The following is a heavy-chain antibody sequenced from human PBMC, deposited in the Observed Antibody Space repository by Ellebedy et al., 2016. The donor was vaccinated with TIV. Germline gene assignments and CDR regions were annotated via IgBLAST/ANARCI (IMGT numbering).Heavy chain of an antibody. Sequence: GESLKISCAASGFTFSSYAMSWVRQAPGKGLEWVSTISNTGSRTYYADSVEGRFIISQDTSKKTLYLQMNSRRAEDTAVYYCAGDSRGNTGGGTSLHHWGQGTLVIVSS. CDR3: AGDSRGNTGGGTSLHH. J-gene: IGHJ5*02. D-gene: IGHD6-13*01. CDR1: GFTFSSYA. CDR2: ISNTGSRT. V-gene: IGHV3-23*01.